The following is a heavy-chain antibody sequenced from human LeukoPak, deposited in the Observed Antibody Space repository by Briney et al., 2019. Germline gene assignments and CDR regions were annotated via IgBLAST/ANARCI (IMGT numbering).Heavy chain of an antibody. CDR2: IYYSGST. CDR3: ARHLAGRIFTFDY. Sequence: SETLSLTCTVSGGSMSSYYWSWIRQPPGKGLEWIGYIYYSGSTNYNPSLKSRVTISVDTFKDQFSLKLNSVTAADTAVYYCARHLAGRIFTFDYWGQGTLVTVSS. D-gene: IGHD6-19*01. V-gene: IGHV4-59*01. CDR1: GGSMSSYY. J-gene: IGHJ4*02.